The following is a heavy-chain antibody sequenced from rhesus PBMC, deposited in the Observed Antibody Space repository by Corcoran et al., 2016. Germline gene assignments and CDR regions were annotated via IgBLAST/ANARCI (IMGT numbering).Heavy chain of an antibody. CDR3: ARGVGYSGYRSYWYFDL. D-gene: IGHD5-30*01. J-gene: IGHJ2*01. CDR2: IYSNTEST. Sequence: QVQLQESGPGLVKPSEPLSLTCAVSGGSISSSNWWSWILQPPGNGPEGIGGIYSNTESTTYHPSLKNRVTISKDTSKNQFSLKLSAVTAADTAVYYCARGVGYSGYRSYWYFDLWGPGTPITISS. V-gene: IGHV4S12*01. CDR1: GGSISSSNW.